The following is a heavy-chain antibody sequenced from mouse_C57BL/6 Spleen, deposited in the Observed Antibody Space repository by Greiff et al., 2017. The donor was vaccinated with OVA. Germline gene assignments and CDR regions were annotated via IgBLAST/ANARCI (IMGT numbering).Heavy chain of an antibody. J-gene: IGHJ2*01. CDR3: ARAYYPYYFDY. CDR2: ISDGGSYT. D-gene: IGHD1-1*01. Sequence: VESGGGLVKPGGSLKLSCAASGFTFSSYAMSWVRQTPEKRLEWVATISDGGSYTYYPDNVKGRFTISRDNAKNNLYLQMSHLKSEDTAMYYCARAYYPYYFDYWGQGTTLTVSS. V-gene: IGHV5-4*01. CDR1: GFTFSSYA.